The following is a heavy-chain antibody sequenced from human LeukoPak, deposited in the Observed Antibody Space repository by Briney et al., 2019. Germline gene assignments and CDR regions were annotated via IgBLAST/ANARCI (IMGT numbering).Heavy chain of an antibody. D-gene: IGHD3-16*02. CDR1: GYTFTSYG. CDR2: ISAYNGNT. J-gene: IGHJ5*02. V-gene: IGHV1-18*01. Sequence: ASVKVSCKASGYTFTSYGISWVRQAPGQGLEWMGWISAYNGNTNYAQKLQGRITMTTDTSTSTAYRELRSLRSDDTAVYYSAREGGGDYVSGSSRYEDTWGQGTLVTVSS. CDR3: AREGGGDYVSGSSRYEDT.